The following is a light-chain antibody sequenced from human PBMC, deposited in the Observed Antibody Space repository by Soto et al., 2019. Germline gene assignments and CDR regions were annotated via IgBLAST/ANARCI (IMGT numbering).Light chain of an antibody. Sequence: EIVLTQSPGTLSLSPGERATLSCRASQSVSSSYLAWYQQKPGQAPRLLIYGASSRATGIPDRFSGSGSGTDFTLTISRLEPEDFATYYCQQTFNNRLSFGGGTKVEIK. CDR2: GAS. V-gene: IGKV3-20*01. J-gene: IGKJ4*01. CDR3: QQTFNNRLS. CDR1: QSVSSSY.